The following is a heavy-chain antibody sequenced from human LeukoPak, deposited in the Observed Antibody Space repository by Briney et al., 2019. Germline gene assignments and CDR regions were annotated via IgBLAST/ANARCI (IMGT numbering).Heavy chain of an antibody. J-gene: IGHJ4*02. Sequence: PSETLSLTCTVSGGSVSSGSYYWSWIRQPPGKGLEWIGYIYYSGSTNYNPSLKSRVTISVETSKTQFSLKLSSVTAADTAVYYCARDVGYCSSTSCAWVTDYWGQGTLVTVSS. CDR2: IYYSGST. V-gene: IGHV4-61*01. D-gene: IGHD2-2*01. CDR3: ARDVGYCSSTSCAWVTDY. CDR1: GGSVSSGSYY.